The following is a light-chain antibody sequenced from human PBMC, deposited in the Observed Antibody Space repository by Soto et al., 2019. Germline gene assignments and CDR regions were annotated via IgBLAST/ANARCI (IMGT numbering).Light chain of an antibody. CDR1: NSDVGGYNS. V-gene: IGLV2-14*01. Sequence: QSALTQPASMSGSPGQSITISCTGTNSDVGGYNSVSWYQQHPGKAPKLMIYDVTNRPSGVSSRFSGSKSGNTASLTISGLQAEDEAYYYCSSYTTNTAPYVFGTGTKLTVL. CDR3: SSYTTNTAPYV. CDR2: DVT. J-gene: IGLJ1*01.